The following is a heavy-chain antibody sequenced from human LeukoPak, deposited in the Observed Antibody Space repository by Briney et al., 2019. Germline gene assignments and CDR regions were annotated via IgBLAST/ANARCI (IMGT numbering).Heavy chain of an antibody. V-gene: IGHV4-34*01. CDR3: ARDIAAAGPWYFDL. CDR1: GGSLNDYY. J-gene: IGHJ2*01. Sequence: SETLSLTRAVYGGSLNDYYWSWIRQTPGKGLEWIGEINHSGSTNYNPSLKSRATISVDTSKNQFSLRLNSVTAADTAVYYCARDIAAAGPWYFDLWGRGTLVTVSS. D-gene: IGHD6-13*01. CDR2: INHSGST.